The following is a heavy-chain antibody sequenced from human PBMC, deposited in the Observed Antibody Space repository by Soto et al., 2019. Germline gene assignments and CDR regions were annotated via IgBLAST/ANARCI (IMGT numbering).Heavy chain of an antibody. D-gene: IGHD6-25*01. Sequence: ASVKVSCKASGYTFTSYGISWVRQAPGQGLEWMGWISAYNGNTNYAQKLQGSDTMTTDTSTSTAYMELRSLRSDVTAVYYCARVGVRAAIPPFTHYYYGIDVWGQGTTVTVSS. CDR1: GYTFTSYG. CDR2: ISAYNGNT. J-gene: IGHJ6*02. CDR3: ARVGVRAAIPPFTHYYYGIDV. V-gene: IGHV1-18*01.